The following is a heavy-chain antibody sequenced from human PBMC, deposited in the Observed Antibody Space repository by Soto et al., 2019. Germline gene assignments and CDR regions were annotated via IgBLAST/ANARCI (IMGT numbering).Heavy chain of an antibody. J-gene: IGHJ4*02. V-gene: IGHV3-23*01. CDR3: TKVATGL. Sequence: RLSCAASGFTFSSYDMSWVRQAPGKGLEWVSGISGNGGSTYYADSVKGRFTISRDNSKNTLYLQMNSLRVEDTAVYYCTKVATGLWGQGTLVTVSS. CDR1: GFTFSSYD. CDR2: ISGNGGST.